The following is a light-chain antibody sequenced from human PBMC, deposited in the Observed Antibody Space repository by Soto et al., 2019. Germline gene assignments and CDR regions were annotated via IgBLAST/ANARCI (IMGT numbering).Light chain of an antibody. J-gene: IGKJ1*01. Sequence: EIVLTQSPGTLSLSPGERATISCRASQSVSSSYLAWYQQKPGQAPRLLIYGASSRATVIPDRFSGSGSGTDFTFTISILEPEDFAVYYCQQYGSSLSWTFGQGTKVEIK. V-gene: IGKV3-20*01. CDR2: GAS. CDR1: QSVSSSY. CDR3: QQYGSSLSWT.